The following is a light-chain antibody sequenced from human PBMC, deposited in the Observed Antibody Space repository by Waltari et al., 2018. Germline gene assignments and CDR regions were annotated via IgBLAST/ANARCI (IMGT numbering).Light chain of an antibody. CDR2: DVN. CDR1: SSYVGGDDS. Sequence: QSALTQPASVSGSPGQSLTISCTGSSSYVGGDDSVSWYEDHPGQAPKVIIYDVNKRPSGVSDRFSGSKSGNTASLTISGLQAEDEATFYCSSQSTKNGVIFGGGTKVTVL. CDR3: SSQSTKNGVI. J-gene: IGLJ2*01. V-gene: IGLV2-14*03.